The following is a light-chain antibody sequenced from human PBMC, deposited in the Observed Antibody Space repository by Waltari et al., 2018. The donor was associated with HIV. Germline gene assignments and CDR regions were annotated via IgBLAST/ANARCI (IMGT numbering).Light chain of an antibody. J-gene: IGLJ3*02. Sequence: SVLTQPPSASETPGQRVTISCSGSNSDIGTYTVNWYQQLPGTAPKLLIYTNSRRPSGVPDRFSGSKSGTSASLAISGLQSEDEADYHCATWDDSLNGWVFGGGTKLTVL. CDR2: TNS. CDR3: ATWDDSLNGWV. V-gene: IGLV1-44*01. CDR1: NSDIGTYT.